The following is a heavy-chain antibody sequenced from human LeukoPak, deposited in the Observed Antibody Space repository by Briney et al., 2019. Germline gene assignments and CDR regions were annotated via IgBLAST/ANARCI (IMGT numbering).Heavy chain of an antibody. Sequence: SETLSLTCTVSGGSTSSHYWGWIRQPAGKGLEWIGRIYSSESTNYNPSLKSRVTMSVDMSKNQFSLKLTSVSAADTAVYYCARADDYDSSGTAGAFDIWGQGTMVTVSS. V-gene: IGHV4-4*07. J-gene: IGHJ3*02. CDR1: GGSTSSHY. CDR3: ARADDYDSSGTAGAFDI. CDR2: IYSSEST. D-gene: IGHD3-22*01.